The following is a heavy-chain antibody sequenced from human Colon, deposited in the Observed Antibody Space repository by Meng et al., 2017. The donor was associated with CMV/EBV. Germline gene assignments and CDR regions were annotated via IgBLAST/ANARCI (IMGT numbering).Heavy chain of an antibody. CDR3: VRDKSNRLDF. Sequence: QVRVQESGPGLLKPSETLFLPCIVSGGSISGYYWNWIRESPGKGLEWIGYIYYKGGNGGTYYNPSLKSRVTMSVDTSKNQFSLKMTSVTAADTAVYYCVRDKSNRLDFWGQGTLVTVSS. D-gene: IGHD1-14*01. CDR2: IYYKGGNGGT. J-gene: IGHJ4*02. V-gene: IGHV4-59*01. CDR1: GGSISGYY.